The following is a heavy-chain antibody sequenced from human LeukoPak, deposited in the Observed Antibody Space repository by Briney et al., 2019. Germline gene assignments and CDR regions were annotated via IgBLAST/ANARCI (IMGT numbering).Heavy chain of an antibody. V-gene: IGHV1-2*07. CDR1: GYTFIGHY. CDR2: INPKKGGA. CDR3: VRASFWEAPINWLDP. Sequence: ASVKDSCKTSGYTFIGHYIHWVRQAPGQRLDWMGWINPKKGGANYAPRFHGRVTMTRDRSFRTVYMYVTRLTSDDRDVYYFVRASFWEAPINWLDPWGQGTLVTVSS. J-gene: IGHJ5*02. D-gene: IGHD3-3*01.